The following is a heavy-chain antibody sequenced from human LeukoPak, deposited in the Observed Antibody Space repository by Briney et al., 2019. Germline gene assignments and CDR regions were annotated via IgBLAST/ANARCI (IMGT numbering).Heavy chain of an antibody. V-gene: IGHV4-61*02. Sequence: PSETLSLTCTVSGGSRSSGNSYWTWIRQPAGKGLEWIGLIYPSGTTNYNPSLKSRLTISLDTSKNQFSLRLTSVTAADTAIYYCAREFHYWGQGTLVTVSS. J-gene: IGHJ4*02. CDR1: GGSRSSGNSY. CDR2: IYPSGTT. CDR3: AREFHY.